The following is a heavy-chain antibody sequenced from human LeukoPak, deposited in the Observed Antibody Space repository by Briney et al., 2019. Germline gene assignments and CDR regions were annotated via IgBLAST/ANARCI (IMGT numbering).Heavy chain of an antibody. CDR1: GFTFDDYG. CDR2: INWNGGST. CDR3: ARDGYSSGWYVFDY. V-gene: IGHV3-20*04. D-gene: IGHD6-19*01. Sequence: GGSLRLSCAASGFTFDDYGMSWVRQAPGKGLEWVSGINWNGGSTGYADSVKGRFTISRDNAKNSLYLQMNSLRAEDTALYYCARDGYSSGWYVFDYWGQGTLVTVSS. J-gene: IGHJ4*02.